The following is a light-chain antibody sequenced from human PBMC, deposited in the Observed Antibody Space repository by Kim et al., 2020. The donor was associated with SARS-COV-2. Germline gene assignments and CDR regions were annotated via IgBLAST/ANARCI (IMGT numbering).Light chain of an antibody. CDR3: QQSYSTLRT. CDR2: GAS. J-gene: IGKJ1*01. Sequence: ASVGDRVTITCRASQSINTYLNWYQQKPGKAPKLLIYGASTLQSEVLSRFSGSGSGTDFTLTITSLQPEDFATYYCQQSYSTLRTFGQGTKVDIK. V-gene: IGKV1-39*01. CDR1: QSINTY.